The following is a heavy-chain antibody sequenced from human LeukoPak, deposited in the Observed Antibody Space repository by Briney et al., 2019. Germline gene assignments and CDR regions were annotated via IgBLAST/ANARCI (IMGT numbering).Heavy chain of an antibody. CDR3: TRNLARTGDFDY. V-gene: IGHV1-8*01. Sequence: ASVKVSCKASGYSSISFDINWVRQATGQGLEWLGWMNPNSGSTGYAQNFQGRVSMTRDTSISTAYMELSNLGSEDTAVYYCTRNLARTGDFDYWGQGTLVTVSS. D-gene: IGHD5-12*01. J-gene: IGHJ4*02. CDR1: GYSSISFD. CDR2: MNPNSGST.